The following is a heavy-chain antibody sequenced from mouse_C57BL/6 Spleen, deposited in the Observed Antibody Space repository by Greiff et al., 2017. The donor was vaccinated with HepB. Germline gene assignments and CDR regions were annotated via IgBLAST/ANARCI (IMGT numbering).Heavy chain of an antibody. Sequence: VQLKESGPVLVKPGASVKMSCKASGYTFTDYYMNWVKQSHGKSLEWIGVINPYNGGTSYNQKFKGKATLTVDKSSSTAYMELNSLTSEDSAVYYCATYGIWFAYWGQGTLVTVSA. V-gene: IGHV1-19*01. CDR2: INPYNGGT. CDR3: ATYGIWFAY. CDR1: GYTFTDYY. D-gene: IGHD2-1*01. J-gene: IGHJ3*01.